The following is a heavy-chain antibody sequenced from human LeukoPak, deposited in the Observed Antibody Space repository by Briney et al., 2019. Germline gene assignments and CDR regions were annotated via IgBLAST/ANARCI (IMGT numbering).Heavy chain of an antibody. Sequence: SETLSLTCSVSGGSISSSNWWSWVRQPPGKGLEWIGEIYHSGRTNYNPSLKRRVTISVDTSKNQFPLKLSSVTPADTAVYYCARDRGWLEFDYWGQGTLVTVSS. D-gene: IGHD5-24*01. CDR2: IYHSGRT. J-gene: IGHJ4*02. V-gene: IGHV4-4*02. CDR1: GGSISSSNW. CDR3: ARDRGWLEFDY.